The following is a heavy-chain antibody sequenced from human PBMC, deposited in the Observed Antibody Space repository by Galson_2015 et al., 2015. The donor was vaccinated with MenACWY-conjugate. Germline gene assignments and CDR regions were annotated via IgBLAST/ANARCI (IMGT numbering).Heavy chain of an antibody. CDR3: ARLAVPGLN. CDR2: ISSSGTTI. J-gene: IGHJ4*02. Sequence: SLRLSCAASAFTFSSFEMNWVRQAPGKGLEWVSYISSSGTTIYYSDSVKGRFTISRDNAKNSLYLQMNGLRAGDTAVYYCARLAVPGLNWGQGTLVTVSS. V-gene: IGHV3-48*03. D-gene: IGHD6-19*01. CDR1: AFTFSSFE.